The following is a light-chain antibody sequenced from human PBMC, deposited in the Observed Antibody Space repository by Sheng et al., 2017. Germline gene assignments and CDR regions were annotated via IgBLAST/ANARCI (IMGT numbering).Light chain of an antibody. CDR2: DTS. Sequence: DIQMTQSPSSLSASVGDRVTITCRASQGISGSVAWYQQKPGKAPNLLLVDTSRLESGVPSRFSGSGSATDYTLTISSLQPEDFATYYCQQYYGAPPYNFGQGTKLEIK. V-gene: IGKV1-NL1*01. CDR1: QGISGS. CDR3: QQYYGAPPYN. J-gene: IGKJ2*01.